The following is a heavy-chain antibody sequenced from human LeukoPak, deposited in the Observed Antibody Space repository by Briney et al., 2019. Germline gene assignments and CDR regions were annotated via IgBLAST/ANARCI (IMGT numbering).Heavy chain of an antibody. J-gene: IGHJ4*02. D-gene: IGHD4-17*01. CDR3: IRDPGDYENF. CDR1: GFSSSNAW. V-gene: IGHV3-15*01. CDR2: TKSKSDGETR. Sequence: PGGSLRLSCAASGFSSSNAWMGWVRHAPEEGLEWVGRTKSKSDGETRDYAAPVRGRFPISREESKNTLVLLMKSLKTDYTAVYFCIRDPGDYENFWGQGTLVTVSS.